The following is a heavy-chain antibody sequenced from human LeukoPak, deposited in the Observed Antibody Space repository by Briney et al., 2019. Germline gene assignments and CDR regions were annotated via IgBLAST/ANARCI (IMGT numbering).Heavy chain of an antibody. D-gene: IGHD6-13*01. Sequence: GGSLRLSCAASGFTFSSNSMNWVRQAAGKGLEWVSSISSSSSYIFYADSVKGRFTMSRDNAKNSVYLQMNSLSAEDTAMYYCTRVSDPTIAIAGILGTFDTWGHGTVVTVSS. CDR1: GFTFSSNS. CDR2: ISSSSSYI. V-gene: IGHV3-21*01. CDR3: TRVSDPTIAIAGILGTFDT. J-gene: IGHJ3*02.